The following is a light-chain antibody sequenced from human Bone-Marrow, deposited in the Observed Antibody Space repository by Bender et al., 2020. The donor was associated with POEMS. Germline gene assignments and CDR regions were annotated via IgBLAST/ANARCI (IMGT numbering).Light chain of an antibody. Sequence: SSELTQSPSVSVSPGQTARITCSGEALSKQYSYWYQKKPGQAPALVIFKDTERPSGIPERFSGSSSGTTVTLTIRGVQAEDEADYYCQSADSSGTYMVFGGGTKLTVL. CDR3: QSADSSGTYMV. V-gene: IGLV3-25*03. CDR2: KDT. J-gene: IGLJ2*01. CDR1: ALSKQY.